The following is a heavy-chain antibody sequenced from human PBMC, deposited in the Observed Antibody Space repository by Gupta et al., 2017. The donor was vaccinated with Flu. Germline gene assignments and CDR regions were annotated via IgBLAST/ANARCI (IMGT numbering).Heavy chain of an antibody. D-gene: IGHD3-9*01. V-gene: IGHV3-23*01. Sequence: MSWVGQAPGKGLEWVSAISGSGGSTYYADSVKGRFTISRDNSKNTLYLQMNSLRAEDTAVYYCAKWFRGYDILTGYPFDYWGQGTLVTVSS. CDR2: ISGSGGST. CDR3: AKWFRGYDILTGYPFDY. J-gene: IGHJ4*02.